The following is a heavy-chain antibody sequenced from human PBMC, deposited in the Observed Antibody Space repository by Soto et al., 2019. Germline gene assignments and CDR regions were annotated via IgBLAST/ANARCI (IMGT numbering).Heavy chain of an antibody. Sequence: TLSLTCTVSGGSIRSYYWSWIRQPPGKRLEWIGYIYYSGSTYYNPSLKSRVTISVDTSTNQFSLKLRSVTAADTAVYYCARGADYGDSTPFDYWGQGALVTVSS. V-gene: IGHV4-59*03. D-gene: IGHD4-17*01. J-gene: IGHJ4*02. CDR2: IYYSGST. CDR3: ARGADYGDSTPFDY. CDR1: GGSIRSYY.